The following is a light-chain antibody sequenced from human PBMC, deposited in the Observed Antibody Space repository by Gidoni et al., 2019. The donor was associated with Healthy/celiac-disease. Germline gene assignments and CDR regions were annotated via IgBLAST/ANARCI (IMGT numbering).Light chain of an antibody. Sequence: DIQMTQSPSSLSASVGDRVTIPCRASQRISSYLTWYQQKQVKAPKILIYSASSFQSGVPSRLSGSGSWTDFTLPISSRQPADFATYYCQQSYSTTWTFGQGTKVEIK. J-gene: IGKJ1*01. CDR1: QRISSY. CDR2: SAS. V-gene: IGKV1-39*01. CDR3: QQSYSTTWT.